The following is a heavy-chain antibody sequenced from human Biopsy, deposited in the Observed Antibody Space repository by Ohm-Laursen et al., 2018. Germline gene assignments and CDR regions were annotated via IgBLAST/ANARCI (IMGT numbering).Heavy chain of an antibody. J-gene: IGHJ4*02. V-gene: IGHV3-30*03. CDR3: ARDSTINTVTTADY. Sequence: SLRLSCTASGFTFSDYALHWVRQAPGKGPEWVAVSSYDGSNTYHAGSVQGRFTISRDNSKNTVYLQMNSLRAEDTAIYYCARDSTINTVTTADYWGQGTLVTVSS. CDR1: GFTFSDYA. D-gene: IGHD4-11*01. CDR2: SSYDGSNT.